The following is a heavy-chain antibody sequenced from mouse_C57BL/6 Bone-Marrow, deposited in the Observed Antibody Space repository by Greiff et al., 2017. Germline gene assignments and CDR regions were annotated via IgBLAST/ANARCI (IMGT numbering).Heavy chain of an antibody. D-gene: IGHD2-3*01. CDR3: AKSGDDGYYFDY. Sequence: QVQLQQPGAELVKPGASVKLSCKASGYTFTSYWMHWVKQRPGQGLEWIGMIHPNSGSTNYNEKFKSKATLTVDKSSSTAYMQLSSLTSEDSAVYYCAKSGDDGYYFDYWGQGTTRTVSS. V-gene: IGHV1-64*01. CDR1: GYTFTSYW. J-gene: IGHJ2*01. CDR2: IHPNSGST.